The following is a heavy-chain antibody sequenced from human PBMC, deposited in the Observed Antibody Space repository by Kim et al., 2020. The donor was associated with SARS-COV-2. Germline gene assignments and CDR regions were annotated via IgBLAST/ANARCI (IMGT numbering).Heavy chain of an antibody. Sequence: SETLSLTCAVYGGSFSGYYWSWIRQPPGKGLEWIGEINHSGSTNYNPSLKSRVTISVDTSKNQFSLKLSSVTAADTAVYYCARGRIAARPIDYWGQGTLGTVSP. CDR2: INHSGST. CDR3: ARGRIAARPIDY. CDR1: GGSFSGYY. D-gene: IGHD6-6*01. J-gene: IGHJ4*02. V-gene: IGHV4-34*01.